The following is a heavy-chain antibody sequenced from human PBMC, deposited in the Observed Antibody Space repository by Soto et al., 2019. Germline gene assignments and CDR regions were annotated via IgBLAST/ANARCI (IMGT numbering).Heavy chain of an antibody. CDR2: ISGEGGST. Sequence: EVQLLESGGGLIQPGGSLRLSCAASEFTFSNYAMSWVRQAPGKGLEWVSTISGEGGSTFYADSVKGRFTISRDNSKNMLDLQMNSLRTEDTAVYFGAKAVQGSSKFDSWGLGTLVTVSS. J-gene: IGHJ4*02. CDR1: EFTFSNYA. D-gene: IGHD6-13*01. V-gene: IGHV3-23*01. CDR3: AKAVQGSSKFDS.